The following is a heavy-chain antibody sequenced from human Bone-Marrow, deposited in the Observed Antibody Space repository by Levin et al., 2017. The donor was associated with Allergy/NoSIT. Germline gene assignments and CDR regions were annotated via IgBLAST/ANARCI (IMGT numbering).Heavy chain of an antibody. Sequence: HPGGSLRLSCVASGFTFSNYGMSWVRQAPGKGLEWVSGMSGSGGSAYYADPVKGRFTISRDNSKNTVYLQMNSLRAADTAIYYCAKVSHTSWLLLGDYFDFWGQGTLVTVSS. D-gene: IGHD2-15*01. V-gene: IGHV3-23*01. CDR3: AKVSHTSWLLLGDYFDF. CDR1: GFTFSNYG. J-gene: IGHJ4*02. CDR2: MSGSGGSA.